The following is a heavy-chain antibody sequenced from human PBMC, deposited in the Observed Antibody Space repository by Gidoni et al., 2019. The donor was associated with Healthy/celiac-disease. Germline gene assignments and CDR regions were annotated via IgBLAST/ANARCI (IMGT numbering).Heavy chain of an antibody. J-gene: IGHJ6*02. CDR3: ARGLVKTLKGLRFRPVYGMDV. V-gene: IGHV4-34*01. CDR1: GGSFSGYY. CDR2: INHSGST. Sequence: QVQLQQWGAGLLKPSETLSLTCAVYGGSFSGYYWSWIRQPPGKGLEWIGEINHSGSTNYNPSLKIRVTISVDTSKNQFSLKLSSVTAADTAVYYCARGLVKTLKGLRFRPVYGMDVWGQGTTVTVSS. D-gene: IGHD3-3*01.